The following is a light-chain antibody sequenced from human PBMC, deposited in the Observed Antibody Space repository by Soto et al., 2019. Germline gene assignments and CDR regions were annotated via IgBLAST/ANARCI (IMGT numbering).Light chain of an antibody. Sequence: QSALTQPASVSGSPEQSITISCTGTNSDVGGYNYVSWYQQHPGKAPELMIYEVSHRPSGVSNRFSGSKSDNMASLTISGLQAEDEADYYCSSYTSSYTHVFGTGTKV. CDR1: NSDVGGYNY. V-gene: IGLV2-14*01. CDR2: EVS. CDR3: SSYTSSYTHV. J-gene: IGLJ1*01.